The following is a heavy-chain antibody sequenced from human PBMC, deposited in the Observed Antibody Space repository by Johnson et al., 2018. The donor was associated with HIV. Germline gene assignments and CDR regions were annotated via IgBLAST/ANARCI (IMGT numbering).Heavy chain of an antibody. CDR2: IRYDGNNK. V-gene: IGHV3-30*02. Sequence: QEQLVESGGGLVQPGGSLRLSCAASGFTFSTFGMHWVRQAPGKGLEWVAFIRYDGNNKYYADSVKGRFTISRDISNNTQYLHMSSLRVEDTALYYCATRRRTQQWLLRSAFDIWGRGTMVTVSS. CDR3: ATRRRTQQWLLRSAFDI. J-gene: IGHJ3*02. D-gene: IGHD5-12*01. CDR1: GFTFSTFG.